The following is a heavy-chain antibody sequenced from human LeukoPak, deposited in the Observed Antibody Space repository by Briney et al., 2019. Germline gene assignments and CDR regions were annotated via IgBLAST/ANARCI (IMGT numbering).Heavy chain of an antibody. CDR2: IIPIFGTE. V-gene: IGHV1-69*05. J-gene: IGHJ6*04. CDR3: ASIAARPVPMDV. D-gene: IGHD6-6*01. Sequence: SVKVSFKASGGTFSSYAISWVRQAPGQGLEWMGGIIPIFGTENYAQKFQGGVTITTDESTSTAYMELSSLRSEDTAVYYCASIAARPVPMDVWGKGTTVTVSS. CDR1: GGTFSSYA.